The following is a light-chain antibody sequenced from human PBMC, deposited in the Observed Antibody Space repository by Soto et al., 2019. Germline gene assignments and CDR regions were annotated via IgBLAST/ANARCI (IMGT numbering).Light chain of an antibody. Sequence: QSVLTQPPSASGTPGQRVTISCSGSSSNIGSNTVNWYQQLPGTAPKLLIFSNNQRPSGVPDRFSGSKSGTSASLAISGLLSEDEALYFCAAGDDSLNGWVFGGGTQLTVL. J-gene: IGLJ3*02. V-gene: IGLV1-44*01. CDR1: SSNIGSNT. CDR3: AAGDDSLNGWV. CDR2: SNN.